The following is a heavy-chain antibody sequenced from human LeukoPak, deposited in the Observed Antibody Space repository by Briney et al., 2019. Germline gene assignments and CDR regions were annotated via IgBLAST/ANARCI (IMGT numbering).Heavy chain of an antibody. D-gene: IGHD6-19*01. CDR3: AKVRRYSSGWTYYYYSMDV. V-gene: IGHV3-23*01. CDR1: GFSFNNYA. Sequence: GGSLRLSCAASGFSFNNYAMVWVRQTPGKGLEWVSVISAGNDIVYADSVKGRFTISRDNSKNTLYLQMNSLRAEDTAVYYCAKVRRYSSGWTYYYYSMDVWGQGTTVTVSS. J-gene: IGHJ6*02. CDR2: ISAGNDI.